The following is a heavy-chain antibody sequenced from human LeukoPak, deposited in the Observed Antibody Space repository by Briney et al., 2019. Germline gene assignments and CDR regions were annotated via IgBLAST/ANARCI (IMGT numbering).Heavy chain of an antibody. J-gene: IGHJ4*02. CDR2: IYYSENT. CDR3: ARVPTVTFFDY. Sequence: SETLSLTCTVSGGSISSGSYYWGWIRQPPGKGLEWIGSIYYSENTYYNPSLKSRVTISVDTSKNQFSLKLSSVTAADTAVYYCARVPTVTFFDYWGQGTLVTVSS. CDR1: GGSISSGSYY. D-gene: IGHD4-17*01. V-gene: IGHV4-39*07.